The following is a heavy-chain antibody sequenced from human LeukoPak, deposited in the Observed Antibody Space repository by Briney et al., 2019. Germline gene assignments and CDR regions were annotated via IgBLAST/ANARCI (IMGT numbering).Heavy chain of an antibody. CDR1: GFTFSSYW. CDR2: IKQDGSEK. V-gene: IGHV3-7*01. CDR3: ARAEAGGSDYFDY. Sequence: PAGGSLRLSCAASGFTFSSYWMSWVRQAPGKGLEWVANIKQDGSEKYYVDSVKGRFTISRDNAKNSLYLQMNSLRAEDTAVYYCARAEAGGSDYFDYWGQGTLVTVSS. D-gene: IGHD1-14*01. J-gene: IGHJ4*02.